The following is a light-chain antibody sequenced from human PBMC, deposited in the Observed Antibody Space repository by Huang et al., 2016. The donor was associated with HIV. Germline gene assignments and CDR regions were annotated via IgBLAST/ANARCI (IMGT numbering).Light chain of an antibody. Sequence: DIQMTQSPSSLSASVGDRVTITCRASQNINTYLNWDQQKRGKAPKLLIYTASTLESGVPARFSGSGSGTDFTLTINSLQPEDSATYYCQQSYSSLFTFGPGTKIDIK. CDR2: TAS. J-gene: IGKJ3*01. V-gene: IGKV1-39*01. CDR1: QNINTY. CDR3: QQSYSSLFT.